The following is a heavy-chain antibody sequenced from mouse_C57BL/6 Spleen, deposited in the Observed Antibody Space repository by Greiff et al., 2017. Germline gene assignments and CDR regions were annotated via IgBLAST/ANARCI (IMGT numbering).Heavy chain of an antibody. Sequence: QVQLKESGPGLVAPSQSLSITCTVSGFSLTSYAISWVRQPPGKGLEWLGVIWTGGGTNYNSALKSGMGISKDNSKSQVFLKMTCLHTDVTSWYYCANYDGYSGLAYWGQGTLVTVSA. CDR2: IWTGGGT. D-gene: IGHD2-3*01. CDR3: ANYDGYSGLAY. CDR1: GFSLTSYA. V-gene: IGHV2-9-1*01. J-gene: IGHJ3*01.